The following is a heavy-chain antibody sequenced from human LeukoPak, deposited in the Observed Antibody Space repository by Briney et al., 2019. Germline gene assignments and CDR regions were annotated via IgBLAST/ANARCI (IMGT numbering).Heavy chain of an antibody. CDR3: ATPLVVPAANYTAEYFQH. D-gene: IGHD2-2*01. CDR2: INPSGGST. Sequence: ASVKVSCKASGYTFTSYYMHWVRQAPGQGLEWMGIINPSGGSTSYAQEFQGRVTVTRDTSTSTVYMELRSLRSEDTAVYYCATPLVVPAANYTAEYFQHWGQGTLVTVSS. J-gene: IGHJ1*01. CDR1: GYTFTSYY. V-gene: IGHV1-46*01.